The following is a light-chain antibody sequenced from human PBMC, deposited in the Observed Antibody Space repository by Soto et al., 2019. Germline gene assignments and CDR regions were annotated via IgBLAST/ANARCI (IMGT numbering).Light chain of an antibody. CDR1: QSVGRNY. CDR2: TVS. J-gene: IGKJ4*01. Sequence: ENVLTQSPGTLSLSPGERATLSCRASQSVGRNYIAWFQQKPGQAPRLLMHTVSVRATCIPDRFSGSEFGTDFTLTISRLEPEDFAVFYCQQYAASPLTFGGGTKVEI. V-gene: IGKV3-20*01. CDR3: QQYAASPLT.